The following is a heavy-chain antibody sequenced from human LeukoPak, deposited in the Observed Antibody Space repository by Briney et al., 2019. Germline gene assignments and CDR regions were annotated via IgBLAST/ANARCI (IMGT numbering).Heavy chain of an antibody. V-gene: IGHV4-39*01. J-gene: IGHJ4*02. CDR2: IYYTGIT. D-gene: IGHD2-2*03. CDR1: GGYISSSSYS. Sequence: SETLSLTCTVSGGYISSSSYSWGWIRQPPGKGLEWIGNIYYTGITYSNPSLKSRVTISVDTSKNQFSLKLSSVTAADTAVYHCARLDPRGGDDYWGQGTLVTVSS. CDR3: ARLDPRGGDDY.